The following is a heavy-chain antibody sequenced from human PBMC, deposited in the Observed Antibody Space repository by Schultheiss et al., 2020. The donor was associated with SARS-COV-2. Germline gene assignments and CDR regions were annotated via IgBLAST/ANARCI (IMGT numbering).Heavy chain of an antibody. V-gene: IGHV1-2*02. CDR2: INPNSGGT. D-gene: IGHD3-10*01. Sequence: ASVKVSCKASGGTFSSYAISWVRQAPGQGLEWMGWINPNSGGTNYAQKFQGRVTMTRDTSISTAYMELSRLRSDDTAVYYCARRPGRGARRFDYWGQGTLVTVSS. CDR1: GGTFSSYA. J-gene: IGHJ4*02. CDR3: ARRPGRGARRFDY.